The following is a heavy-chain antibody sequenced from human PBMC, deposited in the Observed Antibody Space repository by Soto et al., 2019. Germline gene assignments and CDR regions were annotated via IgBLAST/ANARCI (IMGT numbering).Heavy chain of an antibody. V-gene: IGHV4-4*02. CDR3: ARSVPYGSGSYRWFDP. D-gene: IGHD3-10*01. J-gene: IGHJ5*02. Sequence: PSETLSLTCAVSGGSISSSNWWSWVSQPPGKGLEWIGEIYHSGSTNYNPSLKSRVTISVDKSKNQFSLKLSSVTAADTAVYYCARSVPYGSGSYRWFDPWGQGTLVTVS. CDR2: IYHSGST. CDR1: GGSISSSNW.